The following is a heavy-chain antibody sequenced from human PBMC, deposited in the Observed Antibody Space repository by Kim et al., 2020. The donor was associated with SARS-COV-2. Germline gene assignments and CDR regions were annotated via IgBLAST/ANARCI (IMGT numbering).Heavy chain of an antibody. V-gene: IGHV4-59*01. Sequence: SETLSLTCTVSGGSISSYYWSWIRQPPGEGLEWIGYIYYSGSTNYNPSLKSRVTISVDTSKNQFSLKLSSVTAADTAVYYCAGGSVLRYFVWLFDAFDYWCPGTLVAVSS. CDR1: GGSISSYY. CDR3: AGGSVLRYFVWLFDAFDY. D-gene: IGHD3-9*01. CDR2: IYYSGST. J-gene: IGHJ4*02.